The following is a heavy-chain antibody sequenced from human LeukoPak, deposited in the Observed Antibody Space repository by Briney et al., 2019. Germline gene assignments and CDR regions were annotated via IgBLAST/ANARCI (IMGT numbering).Heavy chain of an antibody. J-gene: IGHJ4*02. D-gene: IGHD6-13*01. CDR1: GFTFSSYA. CDR3: AREGASSSFGY. V-gene: IGHV3-30-3*01. Sequence: GGSLRLSCAASGFTFSSYAMHWVRQAPGKGLEWVAVISYDGSNKYYADSVKGRFTISRDNSKNTLYLQMNSLRAEDTAVYYCAREGASSSFGYWGQGTLVTVSS. CDR2: ISYDGSNK.